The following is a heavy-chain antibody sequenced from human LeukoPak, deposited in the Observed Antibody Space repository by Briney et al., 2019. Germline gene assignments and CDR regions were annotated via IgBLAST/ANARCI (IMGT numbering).Heavy chain of an antibody. CDR3: ARDPAHYYDSSGYSHY. J-gene: IGHJ4*02. CDR2: ISYGGSNK. D-gene: IGHD3-22*01. CDR1: GFTFSSYN. Sequence: GGSLRLSCAASGFTFSSYNMNWVRQPPGKGLEWVAVISYGGSNKYNADSVKGRFTIPRDNSKNTLYLQMNSLRAEDTAVYYGARDPAHYYDSSGYSHYWGQGPLVTVSS. V-gene: IGHV3-30-3*01.